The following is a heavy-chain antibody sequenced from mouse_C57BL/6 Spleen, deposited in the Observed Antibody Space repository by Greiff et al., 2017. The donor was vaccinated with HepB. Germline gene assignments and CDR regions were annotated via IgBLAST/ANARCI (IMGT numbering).Heavy chain of an antibody. Sequence: QVHVKQSGAELVRPGTSVKVSCKASGYAFTNYLIEWVKQRPGQGLEWIGVINPGSGGTNYNEKFKGKATLTADKSSSPAYMQLSSLTSEDSAVYFCARRAYYSNSYYAMDYWGQGTSVTVSS. CDR1: GYAFTNYL. D-gene: IGHD2-5*01. CDR3: ARRAYYSNSYYAMDY. V-gene: IGHV1-54*01. CDR2: INPGSGGT. J-gene: IGHJ4*01.